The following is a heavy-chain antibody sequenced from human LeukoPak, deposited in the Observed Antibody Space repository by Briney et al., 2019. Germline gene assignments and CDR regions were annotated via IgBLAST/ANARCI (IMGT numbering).Heavy chain of an antibody. CDR2: IYYSGST. CDR1: GGSISSYF. Sequence: KPSETLSLTCTVSGGSISSYFWSWIRQPPGKGLEWIGYIYYSGSTKYNPSLQSRATISVDTSKNQFSLKLSSVTAADTAVYYCARRFDLWGRGTLVTVSS. V-gene: IGHV4-59*08. CDR3: ARRFDL. J-gene: IGHJ2*01.